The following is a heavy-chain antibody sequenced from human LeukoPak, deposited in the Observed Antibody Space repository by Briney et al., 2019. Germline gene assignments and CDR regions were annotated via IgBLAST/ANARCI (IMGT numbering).Heavy chain of an antibody. CDR3: ASDPDYYDSSGYTFDP. D-gene: IGHD3-22*01. Sequence: ASVKVSCKASGGTFSSYTISWVRQAPGQGLEWMGGIIPILGIANYAQKFQGRVTITADKSTSTAYMELSSLRSEDTAVYYCASDPDYYDSSGYTFDPWGQGTLVTVSS. J-gene: IGHJ5*02. CDR1: GGTFSSYT. CDR2: IIPILGIA. V-gene: IGHV1-69*02.